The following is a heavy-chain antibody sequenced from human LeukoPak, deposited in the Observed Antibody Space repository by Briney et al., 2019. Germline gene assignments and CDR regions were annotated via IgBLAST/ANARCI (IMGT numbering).Heavy chain of an antibody. CDR3: ATAYGSGSYPPYYFDY. D-gene: IGHD3-10*01. CDR2: FDPEDGET. CDR1: GYTLTELS. J-gene: IGHJ4*02. Sequence: ASVKVSCKVSGYTLTELSMHWVRQAPGKGLEWMGGFDPEDGETIYAQKFQGRVTMTEDTSTDTAYMELSSLRSEDTAVYYCATAYGSGSYPPYYFDYWGQGTLVTVSS. V-gene: IGHV1-24*01.